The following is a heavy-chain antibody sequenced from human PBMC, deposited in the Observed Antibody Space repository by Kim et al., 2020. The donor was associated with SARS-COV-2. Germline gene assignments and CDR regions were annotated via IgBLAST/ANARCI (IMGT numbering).Heavy chain of an antibody. CDR3: ARTLAVAGTANAFDI. V-gene: IGHV4-4*09. Sequence: PSLKSRVPISVDTSKNQFSLKLSSVTAADTAVYYCARTLAVAGTANAFDIWGQGTMVTVSS. D-gene: IGHD6-19*01. J-gene: IGHJ3*02.